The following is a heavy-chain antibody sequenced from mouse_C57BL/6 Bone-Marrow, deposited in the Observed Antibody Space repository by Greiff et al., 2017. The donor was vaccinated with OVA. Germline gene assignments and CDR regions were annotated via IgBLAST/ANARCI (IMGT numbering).Heavy chain of an antibody. CDR1: GYTFTSYW. CDR2: IDPSDSYT. Sequence: QVQLQQPGAELVMPGASVKLSCKASGYTFTSYWMHWVKQRPGQGLEWIGEIDPSDSYTNYNQKFKGKSTLTVDKSSSTAYMQLSSLTSEDSAVYFCARWSNWAYWYFDVWGTGTTVTVSS. D-gene: IGHD4-1*01. J-gene: IGHJ1*03. V-gene: IGHV1-69*01. CDR3: ARWSNWAYWYFDV.